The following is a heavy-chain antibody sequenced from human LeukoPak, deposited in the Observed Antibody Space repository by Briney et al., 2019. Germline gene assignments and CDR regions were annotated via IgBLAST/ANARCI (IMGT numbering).Heavy chain of an antibody. V-gene: IGHV1-69*04. Sequence: SVKVSCKASGGTFSSYAISWVRQAPGQGLEWMGRIIPILGIANYAQKFQGRVTITTDESTSTAYMELSSLRSEDTAVYYCARDQLGYSSSWSGNYMDVWGKGTTVTVSS. CDR3: ARDQLGYSSSWSGNYMDV. CDR2: IIPILGIA. D-gene: IGHD6-13*01. J-gene: IGHJ6*03. CDR1: GGTFSSYA.